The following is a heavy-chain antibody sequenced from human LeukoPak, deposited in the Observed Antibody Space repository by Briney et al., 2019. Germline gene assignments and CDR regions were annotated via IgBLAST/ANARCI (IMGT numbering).Heavy chain of an antibody. V-gene: IGHV4-59*01. J-gene: IGHJ5*02. CDR3: ARDNPANYFDP. Sequence: SETLSLTCSVSGASITTYYWSWIRQSPAKGLEWIGYIYYNGGTNYNPSLKSRVAISIDASKNQFSLRLTSVTAADTAAYYCARDNPANYFDPWGQGTLVTVSS. D-gene: IGHD4/OR15-4a*01. CDR2: IYYNGGT. CDR1: GASITTYY.